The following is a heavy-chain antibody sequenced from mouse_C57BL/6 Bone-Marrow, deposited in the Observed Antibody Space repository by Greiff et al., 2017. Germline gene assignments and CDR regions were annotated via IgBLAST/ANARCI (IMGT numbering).Heavy chain of an antibody. CDR3: ARRWVRSRDAMDY. Sequence: EVQLQESGGDLVKPGGSLKLSCAASGFTFSSYGMSWVRQTPDKRLEWVATISSGGSYTYYPDSVKGRFTISRDNAKNTLYLQMSSLKSEDTAMYYCARRWVRSRDAMDYWGQGTSVTVSS. CDR2: ISSGGSYT. V-gene: IGHV5-6*01. CDR1: GFTFSSYG. J-gene: IGHJ4*01. D-gene: IGHD2-14*01.